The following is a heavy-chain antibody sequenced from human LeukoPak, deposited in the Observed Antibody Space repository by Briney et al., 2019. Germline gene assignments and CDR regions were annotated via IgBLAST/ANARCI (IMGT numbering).Heavy chain of an antibody. CDR3: ASGEANYYYGMDV. D-gene: IGHD3-10*01. Sequence: PSETLSLTCTVSGGSISSYYWSWIRQPPGKGLEWIGYIYYGGSTNYNPSLKSRVTISVDTSKNQFSLKLSSVTAADTAVYYCASGEANYYYGMDVWGQGTTVTVSS. CDR2: IYYGGST. J-gene: IGHJ6*02. CDR1: GGSISSYY. V-gene: IGHV4-59*01.